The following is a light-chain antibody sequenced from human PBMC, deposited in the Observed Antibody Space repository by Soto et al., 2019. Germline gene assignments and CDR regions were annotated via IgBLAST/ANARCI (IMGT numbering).Light chain of an antibody. CDR1: QSISSW. Sequence: ETQMNKYPYTLSASVGDRVTITCRASQSISSWLAWYQQKPGKAPKLLIYDASSLESGVPSRFSGSGSGTEFTLTISSLQPDDIATYYCELYSRHSQSSGHGIKV. CDR3: ELYSRHSQS. CDR2: DAS. V-gene: IGKV1-5*01. J-gene: IGKJ1*01.